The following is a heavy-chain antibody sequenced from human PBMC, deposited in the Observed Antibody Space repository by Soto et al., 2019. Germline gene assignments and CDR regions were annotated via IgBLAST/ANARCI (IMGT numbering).Heavy chain of an antibody. V-gene: IGHV1-18*01. CDR2: ISAYNGNT. CDR1: GYTFTSYG. J-gene: IGHJ6*02. CDR3: ATYYYGSGSEDYYGMDV. Sequence: QVQLVQSGAEVKKPGASVKVSCKASGYTFTSYGISWVRQAPGQGLEWMGWISAYNGNTNYAQKLQGRVTMTTVTSTSTAYMELRSLGSDDTAVYYCATYYYGSGSEDYYGMDVWGQGTTVTVSS. D-gene: IGHD3-10*01.